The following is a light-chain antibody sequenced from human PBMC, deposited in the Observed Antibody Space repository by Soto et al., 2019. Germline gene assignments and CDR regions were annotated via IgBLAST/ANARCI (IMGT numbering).Light chain of an antibody. Sequence: SYELTQPLSVSVALGQTARNTCGGNNIGSKNVHWYQQKPGQAPVLVIYRVSNRPSGIPERVSGSNSGNTATLTISRAQAGDEADYYCQVWDTSTVFGGGTKLTVL. J-gene: IGLJ2*01. CDR1: NIGSKN. CDR3: QVWDTSTV. CDR2: RVS. V-gene: IGLV3-9*01.